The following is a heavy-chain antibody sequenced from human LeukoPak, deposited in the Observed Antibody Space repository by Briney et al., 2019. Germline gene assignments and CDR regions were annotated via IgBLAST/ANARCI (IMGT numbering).Heavy chain of an antibody. Sequence: SSVKVSCKASGGTFSSYAISWLRQAPRQRLEWMGGIIPIFGTANYAQKFQGRVTITTDESTSTAYMELSSLRSEDTAVYYCARDRGSGYDYYWGQGTLVTVSS. CDR1: GGTFSSYA. D-gene: IGHD5-12*01. CDR3: ARDRGSGYDYY. V-gene: IGHV1-69*05. J-gene: IGHJ4*02. CDR2: IIPIFGTA.